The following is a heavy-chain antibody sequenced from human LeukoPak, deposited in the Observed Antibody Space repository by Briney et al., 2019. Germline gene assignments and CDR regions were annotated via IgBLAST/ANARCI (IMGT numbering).Heavy chain of an antibody. V-gene: IGHV4-59*01. CDR3: ASDDYYERGFDY. J-gene: IGHJ4*02. D-gene: IGHD3-10*02. Sequence: SETLSLTCAVYGGSFSSYYWSWIRQPPGKGLEWIGYIYYSGSTNYNPSLKSRVTISVDTSKNQFSLKLSSVTAADTAVYYCASDDYYERGFDYWGQGPLVTVSS. CDR1: GGSFSSYY. CDR2: IYYSGST.